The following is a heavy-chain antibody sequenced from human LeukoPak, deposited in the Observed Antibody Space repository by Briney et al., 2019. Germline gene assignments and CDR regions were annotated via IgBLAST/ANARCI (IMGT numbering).Heavy chain of an antibody. J-gene: IGHJ4*02. CDR1: GGSFSGYY. V-gene: IGHV4-34*01. Sequence: PSETLSLTCAVYGGSFSGYYWSWIRQPPGKGLEWIGEINHSGSTNYNPSLKSRATISVDTSKNQFSLKLSSVTAADTAVYYCARPLARIAVAGDYWGQGTLVTVSS. D-gene: IGHD6-19*01. CDR2: INHSGST. CDR3: ARPLARIAVAGDY.